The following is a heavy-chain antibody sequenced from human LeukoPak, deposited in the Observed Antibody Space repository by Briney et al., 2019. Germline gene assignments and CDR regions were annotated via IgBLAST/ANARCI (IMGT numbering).Heavy chain of an antibody. V-gene: IGHV4-39*01. J-gene: IGHJ5*02. CDR3: ARRVANRNWFDP. CDR1: GGSISSSSYY. Sequence: SETLSLTCTVSGGSISSSSYYWGWIRQPPGKGLEWVGSIYYSGSTYYNPSLKSRVTISVDTSKNQFSLKLSSVTAADTAVYYCARRVANRNWFDPWGQGTLVTVSS. CDR2: IYYSGST.